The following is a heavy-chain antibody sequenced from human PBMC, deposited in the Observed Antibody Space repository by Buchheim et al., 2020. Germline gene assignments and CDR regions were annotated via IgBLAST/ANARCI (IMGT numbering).Heavy chain of an antibody. CDR1: GFTFSTFG. CDR3: ATHVGRGSYGYLDYFDY. J-gene: IGHJ4*02. CDR2: ISSSTSYI. V-gene: IGHV3-21*01. D-gene: IGHD5-18*01. Sequence: EVQLVESGGGLVKPGGSLRLSCAASGFTFSTFGMNWVRQAPGKGLEWVSSISSSTSYIYYADSVQGRFTISRDNAKNSLYLQMNSLRAEDTAVYYCATHVGRGSYGYLDYFDYWGQGTL.